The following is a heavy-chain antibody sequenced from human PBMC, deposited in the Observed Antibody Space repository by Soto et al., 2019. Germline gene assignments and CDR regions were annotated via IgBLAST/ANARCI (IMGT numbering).Heavy chain of an antibody. J-gene: IGHJ6*02. CDR1: GYRFNSYW. D-gene: IGHD4-17*01. Sequence: PGESLKISCKGSGYRFNSYWISWVRQLPGKGLEWMGRIDPSDSHTIYSPSFQGHVTISADKSISAAYLQWSSLKASDTAVYYCARDGSTVTTNYHYAMDVWGQGTTVTAP. CDR2: IDPSDSHT. V-gene: IGHV5-10-1*01. CDR3: ARDGSTVTTNYHYAMDV.